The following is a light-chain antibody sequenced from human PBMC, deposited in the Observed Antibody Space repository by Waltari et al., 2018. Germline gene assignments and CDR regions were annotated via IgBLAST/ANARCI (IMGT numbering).Light chain of an antibody. CDR2: GAS. V-gene: IGKV3-15*01. CDR1: QSVSRF. J-gene: IGKJ4*01. CDR3: QQYNDRPPLT. Sequence: EVVMTQSPATLSVSPGERVTLSCRASQSVSRFVAWYQQKPGQAPRLLIFGASTRATSSLARLSGSGSWTEFTLTISSLQSEDFAIYYCQQYNDRPPLTFGGGTKLEIK.